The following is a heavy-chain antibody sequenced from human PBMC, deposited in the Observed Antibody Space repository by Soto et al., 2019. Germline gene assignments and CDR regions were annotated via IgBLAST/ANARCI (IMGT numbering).Heavy chain of an antibody. V-gene: IGHV1-69*12. CDR1: GGTFSSYT. CDR3: ARGNHRWLQLWYFDL. J-gene: IGHJ2*01. D-gene: IGHD5-12*01. CDR2: IIPIIGTA. Sequence: QVQLVQSGAEVKKPGSSVTVSCKASGGTFSSYTISWVRQAPGQGLEWMGGIIPIIGTANYAQKFQGRVTITADESTSTAYMELSSLRSEDTALYYCARGNHRWLQLWYFDLWGRGTLVTVSS.